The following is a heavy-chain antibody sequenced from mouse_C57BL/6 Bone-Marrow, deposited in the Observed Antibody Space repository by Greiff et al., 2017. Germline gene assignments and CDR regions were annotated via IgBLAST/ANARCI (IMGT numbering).Heavy chain of an antibody. CDR3: ARLSNWEVDY. CDR1: GFTFSSYG. CDR2: ISSGGSYT. J-gene: IGHJ2*01. D-gene: IGHD4-1*02. Sequence: EVKLVESGGDLVKPGGSLKLSCAASGFTFSSYGMSWVRQTPDKRLEWVATISSGGSYTYYPDRVKGRFTIPRDNAKNTLYLQMSSLKSEDTAMYYCARLSNWEVDYWGQGTTLTVSS. V-gene: IGHV5-6*01.